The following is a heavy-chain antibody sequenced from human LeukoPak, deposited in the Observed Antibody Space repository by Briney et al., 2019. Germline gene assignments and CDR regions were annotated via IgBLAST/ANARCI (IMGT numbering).Heavy chain of an antibody. D-gene: IGHD3-16*01. CDR3: ARDYVWGSWTLYYFDY. Sequence: GGSLRLSCVTSGFRFSSYWMTWVRQAPGKGLEWVANIKLDGSEKYYGDAVKGRFTISRDNAKNSLYLQMNSLRAEDTAVYYCARDYVWGSWTLYYFDYWGQGTLVTVSS. CDR2: IKLDGSEK. V-gene: IGHV3-7*01. CDR1: GFRFSSYW. J-gene: IGHJ4*02.